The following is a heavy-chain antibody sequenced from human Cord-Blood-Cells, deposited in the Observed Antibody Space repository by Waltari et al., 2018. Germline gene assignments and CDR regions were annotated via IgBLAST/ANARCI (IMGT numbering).Heavy chain of an antibody. D-gene: IGHD2-15*01. J-gene: IGHJ4*02. CDR1: VGSISSSSSY. CDR2: IYYSGST. V-gene: IGHV4-39*01. Sequence: QLLLQESGPGLVKPSETLSLTSTVPVGSISSSSSYWGRIRQPPGTRLEWIGSIYYSGSTYYNPSLKSRVTISVDTSKNQFSLKLSSVTAADTAVYYCARRGYCSGGSCYGLYYFDYWGQGTLVTVSS. CDR3: ARRGYCSGGSCYGLYYFDY.